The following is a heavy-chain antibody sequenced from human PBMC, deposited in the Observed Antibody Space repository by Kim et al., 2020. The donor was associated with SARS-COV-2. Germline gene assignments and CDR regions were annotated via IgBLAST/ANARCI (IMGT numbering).Heavy chain of an antibody. CDR1: GDSVSSNIAT. D-gene: IGHD6-13*01. CDR3: ARAAGGQSGLDF. J-gene: IGHJ4*02. Sequence: SQTLSLTCVISGDSVSSNIATWNWVRQSPSRGLEWLGRTYYRSRWLNEYATSVKSRITINPDTPKNQFSLKLSSVTPEDTAVYYCARAAGGQSGLDFWGQ. V-gene: IGHV6-1*01. CDR2: TYYRSRWLN.